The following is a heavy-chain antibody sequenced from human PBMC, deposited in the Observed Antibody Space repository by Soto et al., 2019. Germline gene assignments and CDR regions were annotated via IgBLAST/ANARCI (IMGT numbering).Heavy chain of an antibody. CDR3: TARRDWTAVDPLEY. Sequence: GCSLRLSCAASGFTVKDSAMHWFRQASGKGLEWVGRIRNKGNNYATAYTASVKGRFTITRDDSKNTVYLQMNSLKIDDTAVYYCTARRDWTAVDPLEYWGLGTLVPVSS. CDR1: GFTVKDSA. CDR2: IRNKGNNYAT. J-gene: IGHJ4*02. D-gene: IGHD5-18*01. V-gene: IGHV3-73*01.